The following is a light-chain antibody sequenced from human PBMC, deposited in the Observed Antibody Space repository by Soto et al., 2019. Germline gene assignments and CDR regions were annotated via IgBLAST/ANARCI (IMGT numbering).Light chain of an antibody. CDR3: QHYKMYSPWT. Sequence: EIVLTQSPGTLSLSPGERATLSCMASQSVSSSYLAWYQQKPGQAPRLLIYGASSRATGIPDRFSGSGSGTDFTLTISSLQPDDFATYYCQHYKMYSPWTFGQGTKVDI. CDR2: GAS. V-gene: IGKV3-20*01. J-gene: IGKJ1*01. CDR1: QSVSSSY.